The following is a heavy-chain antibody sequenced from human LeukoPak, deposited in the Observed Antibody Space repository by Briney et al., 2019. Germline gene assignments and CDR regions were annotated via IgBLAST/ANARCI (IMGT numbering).Heavy chain of an antibody. D-gene: IGHD1-26*01. J-gene: IGHJ4*02. CDR1: GFTVSSTY. V-gene: IGHV3-23*01. Sequence: GGSLRLSCAASGFTVSSTYMSWVRQAPGKGLEWVSAISGSGGSTYYADSVKGRFTISRDNSKNTLYLQMNSLRAEDTAVYYCAKVLTYSGSYYGYWGQGTLVTVSS. CDR3: AKVLTYSGSYYGY. CDR2: ISGSGGST.